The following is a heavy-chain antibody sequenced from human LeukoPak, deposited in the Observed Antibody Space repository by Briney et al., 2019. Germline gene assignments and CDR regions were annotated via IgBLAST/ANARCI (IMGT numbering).Heavy chain of an antibody. CDR1: GFTFSSYS. D-gene: IGHD3-22*01. CDR3: AKLEMSDSTGYGSHDAFDI. CDR2: ISSSSSYI. J-gene: IGHJ3*02. Sequence: PGGSLRLSCAASGFTFSSYSMNWVRQAPGKGLEWVSSISSSSSYIYYADSVKGRFTISRDNAKNSLYLQMNSLRAEDTAVFYRAKLEMSDSTGYGSHDAFDIWGQGTMVTVSS. V-gene: IGHV3-21*04.